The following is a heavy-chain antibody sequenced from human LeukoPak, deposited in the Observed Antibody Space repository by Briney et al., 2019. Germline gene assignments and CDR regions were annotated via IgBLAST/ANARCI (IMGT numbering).Heavy chain of an antibody. J-gene: IGHJ4*02. CDR1: GYTFTGYY. D-gene: IGHD7-27*01. CDR2: INPNSGGT. V-gene: IGHV1-2*02. CDR3: AREKWGSHYYLDY. Sequence: ASVKVSCKASGYTFTGYYMHWVRQAPGQGLEWMGWINPNSGGTNYAQKFQGRVTMTRDTSISTAYMELSRLRSDDTAVYYCAREKWGSHYYLDYWGQGTLVTVSS.